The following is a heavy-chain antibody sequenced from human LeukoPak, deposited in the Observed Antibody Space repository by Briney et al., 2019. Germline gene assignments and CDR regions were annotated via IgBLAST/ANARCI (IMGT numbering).Heavy chain of an antibody. CDR2: IIPILGIA. CDR1: GGTFSSYT. Sequence: ASVKVSCKASGGTFSSYTISWVRQAPGQGLEWMGRIIPILGIANYAQKFQGRVTITADKPTSTAYMELSSLRSEDTAVYYCARTPFRIGAHNYYFDYWGQGTLVTVSS. J-gene: IGHJ4*02. V-gene: IGHV1-69*02. CDR3: ARTPFRIGAHNYYFDY. D-gene: IGHD1-1*01.